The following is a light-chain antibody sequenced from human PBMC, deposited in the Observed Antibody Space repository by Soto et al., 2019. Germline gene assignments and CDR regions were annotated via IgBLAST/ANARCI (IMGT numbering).Light chain of an antibody. CDR1: SSNIGSNY. J-gene: IGLJ1*01. CDR3: AAGDDSLSAFYV. Sequence: QSVLTQPPSASGTPGQRVTISCSGSSSNIGSNYVYWYQQLPGTAPKLLIYRNNQRPSGVPDRFSGSKSGTSASLAISGLRSEDEADYYCAAGDDSLSAFYVFGTGTKLTVL. V-gene: IGLV1-47*01. CDR2: RNN.